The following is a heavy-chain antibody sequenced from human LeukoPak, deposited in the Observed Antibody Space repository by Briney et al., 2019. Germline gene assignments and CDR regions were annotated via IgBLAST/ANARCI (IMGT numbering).Heavy chain of an antibody. CDR1: GYTFTGYY. Sequence: APVKVSCKASGYTFTGYYMHWVRQAPGQGLEWMGWINPNSGGTNYAQKFQGRVTMTRDTSISTAYMELSRLRSDDTAVYYCARATYDYYYMDVWGKGTTVTVSS. CDR3: ARATYDYYYMDV. D-gene: IGHD2/OR15-2a*01. V-gene: IGHV1-2*02. CDR2: INPNSGGT. J-gene: IGHJ6*03.